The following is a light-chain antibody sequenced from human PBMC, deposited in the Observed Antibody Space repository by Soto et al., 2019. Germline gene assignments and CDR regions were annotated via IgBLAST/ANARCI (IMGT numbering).Light chain of an antibody. V-gene: IGKV1-39*01. CDR2: TAS. CDR3: QQSYSTPIS. J-gene: IGKJ5*01. CDR1: QSISSH. Sequence: DIRMTQYPASLSASXXDTVXITCLASQSISSHLNWYQQKPGKAPNXXMYTASNLQSGVPSRFSGSGSGTDFTLTISSLQPEDFATYYCQQSYSTPISFGQGTRLEIK.